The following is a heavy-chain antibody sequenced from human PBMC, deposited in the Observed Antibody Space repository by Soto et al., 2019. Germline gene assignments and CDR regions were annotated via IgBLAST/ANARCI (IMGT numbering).Heavy chain of an antibody. D-gene: IGHD2-15*01. Sequence: QVQLVESGGGVVQPGRSLRLSCAASGFTFSSYGMHWVRQAPGKGLEWVAVISYDGSNKYYADSVKGRFTISRDNSKNTLYLQMNSLRAEDTAVYYCAKDRSVVVVAAAIGYWGQGTLVTVSS. CDR3: AKDRSVVVVAAAIGY. CDR1: GFTFSSYG. V-gene: IGHV3-30*18. J-gene: IGHJ4*02. CDR2: ISYDGSNK.